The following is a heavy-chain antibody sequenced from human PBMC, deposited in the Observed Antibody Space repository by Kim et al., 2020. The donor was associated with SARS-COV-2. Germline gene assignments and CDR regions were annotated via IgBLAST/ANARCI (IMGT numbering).Heavy chain of an antibody. D-gene: IGHD3-22*01. CDR1: GFTFSSYA. CDR2: ISGSGGST. J-gene: IGHJ4*02. Sequence: GGSLRLSCAASGFTFSSYAMSWVRQAPGKGLEWVSAISGSGGSTYYADSVKGRFTLSRDNSKNTLYLQMNSLRAEDTAVYYCAKDRASGVKYYYDSSGYYEDYWGQGTLVTVSS. V-gene: IGHV3-23*01. CDR3: AKDRASGVKYYYDSSGYYEDY.